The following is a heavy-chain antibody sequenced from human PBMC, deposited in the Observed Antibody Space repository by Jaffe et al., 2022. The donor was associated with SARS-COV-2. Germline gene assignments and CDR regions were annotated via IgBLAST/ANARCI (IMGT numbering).Heavy chain of an antibody. CDR1: GGSITSGGYY. CDR3: ARDYDASGIGSFEH. J-gene: IGHJ4*02. Sequence: QVQLQESGPGLVKPSQTLSLTCTVSGGSITSGGYYWNWIRQHPGKGLEWIGYIYYGGSTYYNPSLKSRVTISVDTSKNQVSLRLTSVTAADTAVYYCARDYDASGIGSFEHWGQGTLVTVSS. D-gene: IGHD3-10*01. CDR2: IYYGGST. V-gene: IGHV4-31*03.